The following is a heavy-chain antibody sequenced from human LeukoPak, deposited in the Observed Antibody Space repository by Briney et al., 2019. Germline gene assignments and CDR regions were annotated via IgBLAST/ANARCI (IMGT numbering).Heavy chain of an antibody. CDR2: ISGSGGST. Sequence: PGGSLRLSCAASGFTFSSYAMSWVRQAPGKGLEWVSAISGSGGSTYYADSVKGRFTTSRDNSKNMLYLQMNSLRAEDTAVYYCAKDLLEYLGYYDSSGSGVNDAFDIWGQGTMVTVSS. J-gene: IGHJ3*02. D-gene: IGHD3-22*01. V-gene: IGHV3-23*01. CDR3: AKDLLEYLGYYDSSGSGVNDAFDI. CDR1: GFTFSSYA.